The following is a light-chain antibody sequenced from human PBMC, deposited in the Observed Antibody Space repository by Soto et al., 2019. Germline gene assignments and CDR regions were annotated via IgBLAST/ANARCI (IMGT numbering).Light chain of an antibody. Sequence: HSALTQPRSVSGSPGQSVTISCTGTSSDVGAYDYVSWYQHHPGKAPKVTIYDVSKRPSGVPDRFSGSKSGTSASLAISGLQAEDEADYYCAAWDDSLSGYVFGTGTKVTVL. J-gene: IGLJ1*01. CDR2: DVS. CDR3: AAWDDSLSGYV. V-gene: IGLV2-11*01. CDR1: SSDVGAYDY.